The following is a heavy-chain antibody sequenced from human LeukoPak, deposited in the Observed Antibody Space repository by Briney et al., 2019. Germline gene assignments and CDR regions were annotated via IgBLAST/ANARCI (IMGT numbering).Heavy chain of an antibody. V-gene: IGHV3-30*02. J-gene: IGHJ6*03. CDR1: GFTFSSYG. CDR2: IRYDGSNK. Sequence: GGSLRLSCAASGFTFSSYGMHWVRQAPGKGLEWVAFIRYDGSNKYYADSVKGRLTISRDNSKNTLYLQMSSLRAEDTAVYYCAKGSYYCSSSSCPQYYYYMDVWGKGTTVTVSS. CDR3: AKGSYYCSSSSCPQYYYYMDV. D-gene: IGHD2-2*01.